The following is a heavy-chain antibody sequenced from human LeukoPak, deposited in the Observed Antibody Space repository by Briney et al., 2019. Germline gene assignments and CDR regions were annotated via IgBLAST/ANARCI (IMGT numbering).Heavy chain of an antibody. J-gene: IGHJ4*02. CDR3: AKDRSYYGSGRDDY. V-gene: IGHV3-23*01. CDR2: ISGSGGST. D-gene: IGHD3-10*01. CDR1: GFTFSSYG. Sequence: GGSLRLSCAASGFTFSSYGMSWVRQAPGKGLEWVSAISGSGGSTYYAGSVKGRFTISRDNSKNTLYLQMNSLRAEDTAVYYCAKDRSYYGSGRDDYWGQGTLVTVSS.